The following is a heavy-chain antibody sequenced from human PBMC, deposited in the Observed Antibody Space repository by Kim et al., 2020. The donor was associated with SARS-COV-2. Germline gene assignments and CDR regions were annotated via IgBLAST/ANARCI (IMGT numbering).Heavy chain of an antibody. CDR3: ARGGDSSGSNPLDY. V-gene: IGHV4-34*01. Sequence: NPSLKRRVTISVDTSKTQFSLKLSSVTAADTAVYYCARGGDSSGSNPLDYWGQGTLVTVSS. J-gene: IGHJ4*02. D-gene: IGHD3-22*01.